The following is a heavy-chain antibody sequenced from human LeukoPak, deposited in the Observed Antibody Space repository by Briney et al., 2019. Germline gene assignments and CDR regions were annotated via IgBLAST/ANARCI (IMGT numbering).Heavy chain of an antibody. CDR1: GYTFTGYC. V-gene: IGHV1-2*02. J-gene: IGHJ4*02. CDR2: INPNSGGT. Sequence: ASVKVSCKASGYTFTGYCMHWVRQAPGQGLEWMGWINPNSGGTNYAQKFQGRVTMTRDTSISTAYMELSRLRSDDTAVYYCARSVVPAAIPSFDYWGQGTLVTVSS. CDR3: ARSVVPAAIPSFDY. D-gene: IGHD2-2*02.